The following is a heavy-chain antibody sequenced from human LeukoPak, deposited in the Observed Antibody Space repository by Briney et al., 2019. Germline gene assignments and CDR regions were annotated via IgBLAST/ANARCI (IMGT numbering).Heavy chain of an antibody. J-gene: IGHJ4*02. CDR1: GYTFTSYD. CDR2: MNPNSGNT. D-gene: IGHD3-3*01. Sequence: ASVKVSCKASGYTFTSYDINWVRQATGQGLEWMGWMNPNSGNTGYAQKFQGRVTMTRNTSISTAYMELSSLRSEDTAVYYCARAYYDFWSGYLPYFDYWGQGTLVTVSS. CDR3: ARAYYDFWSGYLPYFDY. V-gene: IGHV1-8*01.